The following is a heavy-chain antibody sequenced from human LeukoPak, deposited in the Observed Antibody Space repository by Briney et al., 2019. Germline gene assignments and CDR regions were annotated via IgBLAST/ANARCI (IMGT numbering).Heavy chain of an antibody. CDR3: ATSTAPGTDSFDI. Sequence: PSQTVPLTCAISGDSVSSNSAAWNWIRQSPSRGLEWLGRTYYRSKWYNHYAVSVESRITINPDTSKNQFSLQLNSVTPDDTAVYYCATSTAPGTDSFDIWGQGAIVT. CDR1: GDSVSSNSAA. CDR2: TYYRSKWYN. V-gene: IGHV6-1*01. D-gene: IGHD6-13*01. J-gene: IGHJ3*02.